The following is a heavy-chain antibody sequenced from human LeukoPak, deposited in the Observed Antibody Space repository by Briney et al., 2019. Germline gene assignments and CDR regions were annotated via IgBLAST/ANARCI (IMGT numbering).Heavy chain of an antibody. CDR3: ARSGWLQFGT. CDR2: INHSGST. CDR1: GASFSGYY. V-gene: IGHV4-34*01. J-gene: IGHJ5*02. D-gene: IGHD5-24*01. Sequence: SETLSLTCAVYGASFSGYYWSWIRQPPGKGLEWIGEINHSGSTNYNPSLKSRVTISVDTSKNQFSLKLSSVTAADTAVYYCARSGWLQFGTWGQGTLVTVSS.